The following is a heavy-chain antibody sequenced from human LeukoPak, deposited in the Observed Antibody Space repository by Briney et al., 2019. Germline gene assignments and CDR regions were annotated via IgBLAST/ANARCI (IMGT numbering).Heavy chain of an antibody. D-gene: IGHD6-13*01. J-gene: IGHJ4*02. CDR2: IYYRGST. CDR3: ARLVGSSWYHEVLLGRDY. V-gene: IGHV4-39*01. Sequence: SETLSLTCSVSGGSISSTIYYWGWIRQPPGKGLEWIGYIYYRGSTYYNPSLKSRVTISVDTSKNQFSLKLSSVTAADTAVYYCARLVGSSWYHEVLLGRDYWGQGTLVTVSS. CDR1: GGSISSTIYY.